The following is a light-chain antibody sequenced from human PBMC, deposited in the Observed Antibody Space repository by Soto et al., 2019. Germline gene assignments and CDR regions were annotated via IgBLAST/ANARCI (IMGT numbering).Light chain of an antibody. J-gene: IGKJ1*01. CDR2: GAS. V-gene: IGKV3-20*01. CDR3: AVSGILLWT. Sequence: TLSLSPGDRATLSCRVSQSVSSSYLAWYQQKPGQAPRLFIYGASSRATGIPDRFSGSGSGTDFTLTIIFLEAEDGIRYRSAVSGILLWTFGEGAKADIK. CDR1: QSVSSSY.